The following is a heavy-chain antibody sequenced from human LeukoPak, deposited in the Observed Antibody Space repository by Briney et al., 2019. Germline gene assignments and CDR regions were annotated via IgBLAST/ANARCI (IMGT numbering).Heavy chain of an antibody. Sequence: GGSLRLSCAASGVAISTNYMTWVRQAPGKGLEWVSVIYSGGNTYYADSVKGRFTISRENSRNTLYLQMNSLRVEDTAVYYCARDPSNSWGFGYWGQGTLVTVSS. CDR1: GVAISTNY. CDR3: ARDPSNSWGFGY. V-gene: IGHV3-53*01. CDR2: IYSGGNT. J-gene: IGHJ4*02. D-gene: IGHD6-13*01.